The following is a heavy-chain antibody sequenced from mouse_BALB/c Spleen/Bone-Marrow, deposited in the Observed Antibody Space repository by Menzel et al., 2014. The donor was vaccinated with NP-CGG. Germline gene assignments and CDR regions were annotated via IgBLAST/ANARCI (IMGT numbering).Heavy chain of an antibody. CDR3: ARSGKVRNAMDY. Sequence: QVQLQQSGAKLVRPGVSVKISCKGSGYTFTDHAIHWVKRSHAKSLEWIGVISGYYGDAIYNQKFKGKATMTVDKSSITAYMELARLTSEDSAIYYCARSGKVRNAMDYWGQGTSVTVSS. J-gene: IGHJ4*01. D-gene: IGHD2-14*01. CDR2: ISGYYGDA. V-gene: IGHV1S137*01. CDR1: GYTFTDHA.